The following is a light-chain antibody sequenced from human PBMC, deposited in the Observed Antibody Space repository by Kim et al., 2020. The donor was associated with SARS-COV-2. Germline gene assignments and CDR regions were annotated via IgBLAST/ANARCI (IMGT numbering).Light chain of an antibody. CDR3: QTWGAGIRV. V-gene: IGLV4-69*01. J-gene: IGLJ3*02. Sequence: QPVLTQSPSASASLGASVKLTCTLSSGHSTYAIAWHQQQPEKGPRYLMKLCSDGSQIKGDGIPDRFSGSTSGAERYLTISSLQSEDEADYYCQTWGAGIRVFGGGTQLTVL. CDR1: SGHSTYA. CDR2: LCSDGSQ.